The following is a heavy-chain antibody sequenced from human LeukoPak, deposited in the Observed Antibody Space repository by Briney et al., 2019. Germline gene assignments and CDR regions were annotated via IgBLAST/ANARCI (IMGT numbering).Heavy chain of an antibody. J-gene: IGHJ4*02. V-gene: IGHV3-53*01. CDR3: ASLSGLSVIAARD. D-gene: IGHD6-6*01. CDR2: IYSGGST. CDR1: GFTVSSNY. Sequence: GGSLRLSCAASGFTVSSNYMSWVRQAPGKGLEWVSVIYSGGSTYYADSVKGRFTISRDNSKNTLYLQMNSLRAEDTAVYYCASLSGLSVIAARDWGQGTLVTVSS.